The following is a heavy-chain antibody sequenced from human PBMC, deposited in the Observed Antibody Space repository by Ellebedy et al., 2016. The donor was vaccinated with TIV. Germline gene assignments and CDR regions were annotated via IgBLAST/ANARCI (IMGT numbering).Heavy chain of an antibody. CDR1: GFTFSSYY. J-gene: IGHJ4*02. V-gene: IGHV3-33*08. CDR3: ASWDFDY. CDR2: IWYDGSIK. Sequence: PGGSLRLSCAASGFTFSSYYIHWVRQAPDKGLEWVAVIWYDGSIKYLADSVKGRFTISRDNFNNTLYLQMNSLRAEDTAVYWCASWDFDYWGQGTLVTVSS. D-gene: IGHD7-27*01.